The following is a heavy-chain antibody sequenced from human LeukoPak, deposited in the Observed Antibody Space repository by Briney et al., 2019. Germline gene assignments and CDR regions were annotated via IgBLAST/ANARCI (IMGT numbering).Heavy chain of an antibody. CDR3: AREAYGGNSVSYWFDP. CDR2: MHHSGTT. J-gene: IGHJ5*02. Sequence: SETLSLTCAVSGGSISSSNWWSWVRQPPGKGLEWLGEMHHSGTTNYRPSLKSRVTISGDKSKNQFSLRLTSVTAADTAVYYCAREAYGGNSVSYWFDPWGQGTLVTVSS. D-gene: IGHD4-23*01. CDR1: GGSISSSNW. V-gene: IGHV4-4*02.